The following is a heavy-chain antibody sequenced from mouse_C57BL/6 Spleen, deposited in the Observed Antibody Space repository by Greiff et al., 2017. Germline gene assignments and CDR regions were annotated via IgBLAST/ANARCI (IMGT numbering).Heavy chain of an antibody. V-gene: IGHV3-6*01. CDR3: ASHYDFSWFAY. CDR1: GYSITSGYY. CDR2: ISYDGSN. Sequence: EVKLVESGPGLVKPSQSLSLTCSVTGYSITSGYYWNWIRQFPGNKLEWMGYISYDGSNNYNPSLKNRISITRDTSKNQFFLKLNSVTTEDTATYYCASHYDFSWFAYWGQGTLVTVSA. D-gene: IGHD2-4*01. J-gene: IGHJ3*01.